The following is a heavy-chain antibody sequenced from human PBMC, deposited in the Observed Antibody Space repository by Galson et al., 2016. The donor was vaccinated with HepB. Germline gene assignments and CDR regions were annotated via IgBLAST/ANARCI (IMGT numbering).Heavy chain of an antibody. CDR1: GFTFSSYS. J-gene: IGHJ6*02. V-gene: IGHV3-30*04. CDR3: ARDRRSTAGRYYYGMDV. Sequence: SLRLSCAASGFTFSSYSVHWVRQAPGKGLKWVAVISNDGSNKYYADSVKGRFTISRDNSKNTLYLQMNSLRAGDTAVYYCARDRRSTAGRYYYGMDVWGQGTTVTVSS. D-gene: IGHD3-9*01. CDR2: ISNDGSNK.